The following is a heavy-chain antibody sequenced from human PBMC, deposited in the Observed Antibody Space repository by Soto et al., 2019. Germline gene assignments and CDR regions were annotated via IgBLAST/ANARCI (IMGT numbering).Heavy chain of an antibody. V-gene: IGHV1-46*03. CDR1: GYSFTRHG. J-gene: IGHJ1*01. Sequence: GVSAKVSCKAIGYSFTRHGMPWVRQAPGQGLEWMGTIYPGGVNIGYAQKFKGRVTMTKDTSTSTVYMELNSLTSEDTAVYYCAKGHAWHDLVWWFCGCGQGTVVTVSS. D-gene: IGHD2-15*01. CDR3: AKGHAWHDLVWWFCG. CDR2: IYPGGVNI.